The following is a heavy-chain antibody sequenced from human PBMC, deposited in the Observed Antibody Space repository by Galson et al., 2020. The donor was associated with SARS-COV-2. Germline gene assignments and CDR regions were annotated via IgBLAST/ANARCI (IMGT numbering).Heavy chain of an antibody. V-gene: IGHV4-31*03. J-gene: IGHJ3*02. CDR1: GGSISSGGYY. Sequence: SETLSLTCTVSGGSISSGGYYWSWIRQHPGKGLEWIGYIYYSGSTYYNPSLKSRVTISVDTSKNQFSLKLSSVTAADTAVYYCATYSPHATRYYYDSSGSHAFDIWGQGTMVTVSS. D-gene: IGHD3-22*01. CDR3: ATYSPHATRYYYDSSGSHAFDI. CDR2: IYYSGST.